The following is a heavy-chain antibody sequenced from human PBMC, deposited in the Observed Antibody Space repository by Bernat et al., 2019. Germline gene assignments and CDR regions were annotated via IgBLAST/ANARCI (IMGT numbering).Heavy chain of an antibody. V-gene: IGHV3-74*01. Sequence: GGWGGGGGQPGGSGRRSCAASGCTCGSDWMHWVRRAPGKGLVWVSRINSDGSSTSYADSVKGRFTISRDNAKNTLYLQMNSLRAEDTAVYYCARDREDSSSSPFDYWGQGTLVTVSS. J-gene: IGHJ4*02. CDR1: GCTCGSDW. CDR2: INSDGSST. CDR3: ARDREDSSSSPFDY. D-gene: IGHD6-6*01.